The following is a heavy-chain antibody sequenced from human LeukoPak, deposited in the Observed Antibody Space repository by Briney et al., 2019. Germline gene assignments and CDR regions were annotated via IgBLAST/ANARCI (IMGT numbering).Heavy chain of an antibody. D-gene: IGHD2-15*01. CDR2: IYHSGST. Sequence: PSQTLSLTCTVSGGSISSGGYYWSWIRQPPGKGLEWIGYIYHSGSTYYNPSLKSRVTISVDRSKNQFSLKLSSVTAADTAVYYCAREGVRLGYCSGGSCYSRKNYYGMDVWGQGTTVTVSS. V-gene: IGHV4-30-2*01. CDR1: GGSISSGGYY. J-gene: IGHJ6*02. CDR3: AREGVRLGYCSGGSCYSRKNYYGMDV.